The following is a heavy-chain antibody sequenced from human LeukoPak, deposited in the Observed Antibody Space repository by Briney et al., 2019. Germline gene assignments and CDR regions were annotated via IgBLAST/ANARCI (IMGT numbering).Heavy chain of an antibody. CDR3: ATDEVLIVGTGDGAFDI. CDR2: VDPEDGET. J-gene: IGHJ3*02. V-gene: IGHV1-69-2*01. D-gene: IGHD3-22*01. Sequence: ATVKISCKVSGYTFTDYYMHWVQQAPGKGLEWMGLVDPEDGETIYAEKFQGRVTITADTSTDTAYMELSSLRSEDTAVYYCATDEVLIVGTGDGAFDIWGQGTMVTVSS. CDR1: GYTFTDYY.